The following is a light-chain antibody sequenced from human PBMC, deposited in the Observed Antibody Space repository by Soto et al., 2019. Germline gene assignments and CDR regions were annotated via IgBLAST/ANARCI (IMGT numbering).Light chain of an antibody. Sequence: VVTHSPATLSLSPGERATLSCRASQSVSSYLAWYQQKPGQAPRLLIYDASNRATGIPARFSGSGSGTDFTLTISSLEPEDFAVYYCQQRSNSFTFGGGTKVDIK. CDR1: QSVSSY. J-gene: IGKJ4*01. CDR3: QQRSNSFT. CDR2: DAS. V-gene: IGKV3-11*01.